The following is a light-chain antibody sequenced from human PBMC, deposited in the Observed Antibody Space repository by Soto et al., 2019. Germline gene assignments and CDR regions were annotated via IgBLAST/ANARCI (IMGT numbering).Light chain of an antibody. J-gene: IGKJ5*01. CDR3: QQRNVWPPIT. CDR1: QNVFNNH. V-gene: IGKV3D-20*02. CDR2: DST. Sequence: EIVLTQSPGTLSLSPWARATLSCRATQNVFNNHIGWYQQKPGQPPRLVVYDSTLRANGVPDRFGGSRCGTEFTLTINNLEPDDFAVYDCQQRNVWPPITFGQGTRLEIK.